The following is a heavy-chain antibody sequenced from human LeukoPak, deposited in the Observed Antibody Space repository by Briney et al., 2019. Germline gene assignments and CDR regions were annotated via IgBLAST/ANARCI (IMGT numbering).Heavy chain of an antibody. Sequence: GGSLRLSCAASGFTFSSYSMNWVRQAPGKGLEWVSYISSSRSTIYYADSVKGRFTISRDNAKNSLYLQMNSLRAEDTAVYYCARVLRYFDWLEGYYMDVWGKGTTVTVSS. J-gene: IGHJ6*03. D-gene: IGHD3-9*01. CDR1: GFTFSSYS. V-gene: IGHV3-48*01. CDR3: ARVLRYFDWLEGYYMDV. CDR2: ISSSRSTI.